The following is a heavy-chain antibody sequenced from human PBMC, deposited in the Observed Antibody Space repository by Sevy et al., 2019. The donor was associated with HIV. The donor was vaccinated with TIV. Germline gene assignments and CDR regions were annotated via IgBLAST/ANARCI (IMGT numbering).Heavy chain of an antibody. CDR2: IKKDGSER. J-gene: IGHJ6*02. V-gene: IGHV3-7*03. Sequence: GGSLRLSCGGSGFTFSSYWMSWVRQAPGKGLEWVANIKKDGSERYYVDSVKGRFTISRDNAKKSLYLQMNSLRTEDTAVYYGARDCSSSTCLWGLDVWGQGTTVTVSS. CDR3: ARDCSSSTCLWGLDV. D-gene: IGHD2-2*01. CDR1: GFTFSSYW.